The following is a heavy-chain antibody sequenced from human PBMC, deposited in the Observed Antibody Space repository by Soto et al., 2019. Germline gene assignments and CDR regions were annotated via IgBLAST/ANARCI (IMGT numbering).Heavy chain of an antibody. Sequence: GGSLRLSCAASGFTFSSYAMTWVRQAPGKGLEWVSSIYSSGGTYYADSVKGRFTISRDDSKNTLYVQMNSLRAEDTAVYYCAMGYSYAPFDPWGQGTLVTVSS. V-gene: IGHV3-23*01. CDR2: IYSSGGT. CDR3: AMGYSYAPFDP. CDR1: GFTFSSYA. J-gene: IGHJ5*02. D-gene: IGHD5-18*01.